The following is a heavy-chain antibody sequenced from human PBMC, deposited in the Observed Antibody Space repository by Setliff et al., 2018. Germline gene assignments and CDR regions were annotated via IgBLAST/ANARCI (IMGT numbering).Heavy chain of an antibody. J-gene: IGHJ6*03. CDR2: TIPSFGST. CDR1: GGTFRSYG. V-gene: IGHV1-69*05. Sequence: SVKVSCKASGGTFRSYGISWVRQAPGQGLEWMGGTIPSFGSTNYAQKFQNRVTIITDESTSTAYMELSSLRTEDTAVYYCAREGVDTRSSTDYRYYMDVWGKGTTVTVSS. CDR3: AREGVDTRSSTDYRYYMDV. D-gene: IGHD5-18*01.